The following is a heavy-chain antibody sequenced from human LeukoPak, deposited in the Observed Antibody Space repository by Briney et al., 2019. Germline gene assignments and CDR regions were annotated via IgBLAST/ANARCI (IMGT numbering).Heavy chain of an antibody. V-gene: IGHV4-59*01. CDR3: ARGAYDSSGYYLNFDY. CDR1: GGSISSYY. D-gene: IGHD3-22*01. CDR2: IYYSGST. J-gene: IGHJ4*02. Sequence: SETLSLTCTVSGGSISSYYWSWIRQSPGKGLEWIGYIYYSGSTNYNPSLKSRVTISVDTSKNQFSLKLSSVTAADTAVYYCARGAYDSSGYYLNFDYWGQGTLVTVSS.